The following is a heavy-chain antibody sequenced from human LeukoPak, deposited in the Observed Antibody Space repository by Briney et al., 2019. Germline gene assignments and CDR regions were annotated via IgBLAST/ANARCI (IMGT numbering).Heavy chain of an antibody. J-gene: IGHJ1*01. CDR3: ARRDGYSIFQH. CDR1: GFIFSTSW. CDR2: INQDGSEI. D-gene: IGHD5-24*01. V-gene: IGHV3-7*03. Sequence: PGGSLRLSCVASGFIFSTSWMSWVRQAPGRGLEWVANINQDGSEIYYVDSVKGRFTISRDNAKNSLYLQMNSLRAEDSAMYYCARRDGYSIFQHWGQGTLVTVSS.